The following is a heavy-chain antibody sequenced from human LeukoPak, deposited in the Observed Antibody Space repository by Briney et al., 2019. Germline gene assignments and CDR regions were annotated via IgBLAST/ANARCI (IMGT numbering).Heavy chain of an antibody. D-gene: IGHD3-3*01. V-gene: IGHV3-52*01. CDR1: GFTFSSSW. CDR3: ARERSIYGVVIIRAGSYYMDV. Sequence: GGSLRLSCAASGFTFSSSWMHWVCQAPEKGLEWVADIKCDGSEKYYVDSVKGRLTISRDNAKNSLYLQMKSLRVEDTAVYYCARERSIYGVVIIRAGSYYMDVWGKGSTVTVSS. CDR2: IKCDGSEK. J-gene: IGHJ6*03.